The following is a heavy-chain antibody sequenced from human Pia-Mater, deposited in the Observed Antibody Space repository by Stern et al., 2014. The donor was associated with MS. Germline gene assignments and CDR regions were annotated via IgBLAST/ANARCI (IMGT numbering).Heavy chain of an antibody. CDR2: IIPIFGTA. CDR3: ARDPMATITNYYYGMDV. CDR1: GGTFSSYA. Sequence: VQLVESGAEVKKPGSSVKVSCKASGGTFSSYAISWVRQAPGQGLAWMGGIIPIFGTANYAQKFQGRVTITADESTSTAYMELSSLRSEDTAVYYCARDPMATITNYYYGMDVWGQGTTVTVSS. V-gene: IGHV1-69*01. D-gene: IGHD5-24*01. J-gene: IGHJ6*02.